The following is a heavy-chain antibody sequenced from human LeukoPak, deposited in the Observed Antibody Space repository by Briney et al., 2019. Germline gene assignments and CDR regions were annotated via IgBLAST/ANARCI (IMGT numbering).Heavy chain of an antibody. CDR2: IIPILGIA. Sequence: GASVKVSCKASGGTFSSYAISWVRQAPGQGLEWMGRIIPILGIANYAQKFQGRVTITADKSTSTAYVELSSLRSEDTAVYYCARDDYGDYYFDYWGQGTLVTVSS. D-gene: IGHD4-17*01. J-gene: IGHJ4*02. CDR3: ARDDYGDYYFDY. CDR1: GGTFSSYA. V-gene: IGHV1-69*04.